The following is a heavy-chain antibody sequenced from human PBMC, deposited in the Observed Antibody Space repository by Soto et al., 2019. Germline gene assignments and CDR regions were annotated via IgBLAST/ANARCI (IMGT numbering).Heavy chain of an antibody. CDR3: TTVEGLAGNYYYYYYMDV. J-gene: IGHJ6*03. V-gene: IGHV3-15*01. CDR2: IKSKTDGGTT. D-gene: IGHD6-19*01. CDR1: GFTFSNAW. Sequence: EVQLVESGGGLVKPGGSLRLSCAASGFTFSNAWMSWVRQAPGKGLEWVGRIKSKTDGGTTDYAAPVKGRFTISGDDSKNTLYLQMNSLKTEDTAVYYCTTVEGLAGNYYYYYYMDVWGKGTTVTVSS.